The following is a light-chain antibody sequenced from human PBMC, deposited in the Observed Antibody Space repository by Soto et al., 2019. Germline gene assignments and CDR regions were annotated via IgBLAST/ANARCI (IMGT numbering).Light chain of an antibody. CDR3: SSYAGSNNYV. V-gene: IGLV2-8*01. CDR1: SXDVGGYSY. Sequence: QSVLTQPPSASGSPGQSIAISCTGTSXDVGGYSYVSWYQQHPGKAPKLMIYEVSKRPSGVPDRFSGSKSGNTASLTVSGLQAEDEADYYCSSYAGSNNYVFGTGTKVTVL. J-gene: IGLJ1*01. CDR2: EVS.